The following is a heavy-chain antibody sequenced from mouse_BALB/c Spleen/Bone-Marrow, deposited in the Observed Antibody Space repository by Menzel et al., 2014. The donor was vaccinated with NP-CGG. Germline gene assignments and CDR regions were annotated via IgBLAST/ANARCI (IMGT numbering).Heavy chain of an antibody. Sequence: VQLKESGAELVRPGASVKLSCTASGSNFTGSYMHWVKQRPEQGLEWIGSIYPANGNTNYDPKFQGKATLTADTSSNTAYLQLSSLTSEDTADYYCASYYYGCYFDFWGQGTTLTVSS. D-gene: IGHD1-1*01. CDR3: ASYYYGCYFDF. J-gene: IGHJ2*01. V-gene: IGHV14-3*02. CDR2: IYPANGNT. CDR1: GSNFTGSY.